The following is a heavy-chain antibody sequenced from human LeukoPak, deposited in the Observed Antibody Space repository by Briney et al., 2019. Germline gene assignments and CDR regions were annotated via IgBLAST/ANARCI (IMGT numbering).Heavy chain of an antibody. V-gene: IGHV1-18*01. CDR3: ARDQVTMVRGVPGGY. D-gene: IGHD3-10*01. CDR1: GYTFTSYG. CDR2: ISAYNGNT. Sequence: ASVKVSCKASGYTFTSYGISWVRQAPGQGLEWMGWISAYNGNTNYAQKLQGRVTMTTDTSTSTAYMELRSLRSDDTAVYYCARDQVTMVRGVPGGYWGQGTLVTVSS. J-gene: IGHJ4*02.